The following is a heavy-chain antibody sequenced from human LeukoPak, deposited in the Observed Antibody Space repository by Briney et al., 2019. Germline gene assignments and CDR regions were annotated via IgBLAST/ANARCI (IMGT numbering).Heavy chain of an antibody. J-gene: IGHJ4*02. D-gene: IGHD1-7*01. CDR3: AMTGTTGDFDY. CDR1: GGYISSSSYY. Sequence: SETLSLTCTVPGGYISSSSYYWGWIRQPPGKGLEWIGSIYYSGSTYYNPSLKSRVTISVDTSKNQFSLKLSSVTAADTAVYYCAMTGTTGDFDYWGQGTLVTVSS. V-gene: IGHV4-39*01. CDR2: IYYSGST.